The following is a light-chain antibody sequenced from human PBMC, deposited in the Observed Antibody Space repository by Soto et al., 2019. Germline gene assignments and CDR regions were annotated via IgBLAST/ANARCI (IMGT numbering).Light chain of an antibody. Sequence: DIQMTQSPASLSASVGDRVTITCRASQDIGTTVNWYQQKPMKAPKLLTYDASTLETGAPVRFSGIGSWISFIFTFRRMQPDDIAFYFCQSYSGLPPFASGGGTK. V-gene: IGKV1-33*01. J-gene: IGKJ4*01. CDR3: QSYSGLPPFA. CDR1: QDIGTT. CDR2: DAS.